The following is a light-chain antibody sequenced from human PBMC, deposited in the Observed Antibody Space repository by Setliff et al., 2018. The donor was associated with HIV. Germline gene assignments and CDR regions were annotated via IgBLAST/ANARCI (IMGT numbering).Light chain of an antibody. V-gene: IGLV2-14*01. CDR2: EVT. J-gene: IGLJ1*01. Sequence: QSALTQPASVSGSPGQSITISCTGTSSDVGGYDYVSWYQHHPGEVPKLIISEVTYRPSGVSNRFSGSKSGNVASLTISGLQAEDEADYYCCSNTGSNTFVFGTGTKVTVL. CDR1: SSDVGGYDY. CDR3: CSNTGSNTFV.